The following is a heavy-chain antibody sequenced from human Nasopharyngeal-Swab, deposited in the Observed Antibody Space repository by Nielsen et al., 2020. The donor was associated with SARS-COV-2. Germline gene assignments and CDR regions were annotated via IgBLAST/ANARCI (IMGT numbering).Heavy chain of an antibody. D-gene: IGHD2-15*01. CDR2: IKQDGSEQ. Sequence: VRQAPGKGLEWVANIKQDGSEQFYVDSVKGRFTISRDNAKNSLYLQMNSLRAGDTAVYYCARVRGYCSGGACYVYYYIDVWGKGTTVTVSS. V-gene: IGHV3-7*01. CDR3: ARVRGYCSGGACYVYYYIDV. J-gene: IGHJ6*03.